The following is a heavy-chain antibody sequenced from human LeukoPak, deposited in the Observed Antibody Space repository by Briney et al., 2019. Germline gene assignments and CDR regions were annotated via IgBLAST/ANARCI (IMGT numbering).Heavy chain of an antibody. CDR1: GGSISSYY. CDR3: ARDNTLRYFDH. D-gene: IGHD3-9*01. V-gene: IGHV4-59*01. CDR2: IYYSGST. Sequence: KPSETLSLTCTVSGGSISSYYWSWIRQPPGKGLEWIGYIYYSGSTNYNPSLKSRVTISVDTSKNQFSLKLSSVTAADTAVYYCARDNTLRYFDHWGQGTLVTVSS. J-gene: IGHJ5*02.